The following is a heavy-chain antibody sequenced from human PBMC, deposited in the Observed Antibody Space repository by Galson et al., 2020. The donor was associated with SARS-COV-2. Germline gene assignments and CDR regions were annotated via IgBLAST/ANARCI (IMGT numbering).Heavy chain of an antibody. CDR2: FDPEDGET. Sequence: ASVKVSCKVSGYTLTELSMHWVRQAPGKGLEWMGGFDPEDGETIYAQKFQGRVTMTEDTSTDTAYMELSSLRSEDTAVYYCATSAAIRRENWFDPCGQGTLVTVSS. V-gene: IGHV1-24*01. J-gene: IGHJ5*02. D-gene: IGHD2-2*01. CDR3: ATSAAIRRENWFDP. CDR1: GYTLTELS.